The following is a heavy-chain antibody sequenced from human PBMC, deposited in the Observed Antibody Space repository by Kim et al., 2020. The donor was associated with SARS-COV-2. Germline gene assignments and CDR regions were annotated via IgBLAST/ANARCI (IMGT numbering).Heavy chain of an antibody. D-gene: IGHD3-3*01. V-gene: IGHV4-39*01. CDR1: GGSISSNDYY. Sequence: SETLSLTCTVSGGSISSNDYYWDWIRQPPGKGLEWIGSISYSGSTYYNPSLKSRVTISVDTSKNKISLKLSSVTAADTGVYYCARGIFGVVIIPYYYYYMDVWGKGTTVTVSS. J-gene: IGHJ6*03. CDR3: ARGIFGVVIIPYYYYYMDV. CDR2: ISYSGST.